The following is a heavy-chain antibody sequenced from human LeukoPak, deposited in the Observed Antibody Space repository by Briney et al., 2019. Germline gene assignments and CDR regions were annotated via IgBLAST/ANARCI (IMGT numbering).Heavy chain of an antibody. Sequence: GGSLRLSCAASGFTFSSFWMAWVRQAPGKGLEWVANINQDGSEKYYVDSVKGRFTISRDNAKDSLYLQMNSLRVDDTAVYYCARDATRGGDFDYWGQGTLVTVSS. J-gene: IGHJ4*02. CDR1: GFTFSSFW. D-gene: IGHD3-16*01. V-gene: IGHV3-7*01. CDR2: INQDGSEK. CDR3: ARDATRGGDFDY.